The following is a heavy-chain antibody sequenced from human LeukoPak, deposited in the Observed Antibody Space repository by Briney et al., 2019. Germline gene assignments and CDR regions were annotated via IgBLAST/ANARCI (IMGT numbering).Heavy chain of an antibody. CDR1: GFSLRTRGVD. V-gene: IGHV2-5*02. Sequence: SGPTLVNPTPTLTLTCTFSGFSLRTRGVDVGWIRQPPGKALEWLSLIYWDDDKRYSPSLKSRLTITKDTSRNQVVLTMTNMDPVDTATYYCAHGFYGSGSYCPFDYWGQGTLVTVSS. J-gene: IGHJ4*02. CDR3: AHGFYGSGSYCPFDY. D-gene: IGHD3-10*01. CDR2: IYWDDDK.